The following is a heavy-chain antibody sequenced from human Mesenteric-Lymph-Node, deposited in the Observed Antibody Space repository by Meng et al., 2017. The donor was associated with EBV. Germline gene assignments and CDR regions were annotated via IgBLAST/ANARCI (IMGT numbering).Heavy chain of an antibody. J-gene: IGHJ5*02. Sequence: QVRLQQWGAGLLKPSETLSLTCVIYGGSFSGYSWNWIRQAPGKGLEWIGKIHHSETADYNPSLEDRVIISADTSKNQFSLKLTSVTAADTAVYYCARQGYCRTTTCSTWFDPWGQGTLVTVSS. CDR2: IHHSETA. V-gene: IGHV4-34*01. CDR1: GGSFSGYS. CDR3: ARQGYCRTTTCSTWFDP. D-gene: IGHD2-2*01.